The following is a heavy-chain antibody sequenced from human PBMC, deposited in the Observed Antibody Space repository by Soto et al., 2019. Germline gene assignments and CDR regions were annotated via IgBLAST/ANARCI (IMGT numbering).Heavy chain of an antibody. CDR3: ARARGILECLPSGDY. Sequence: QVQLVQSGAEVKKPGSSVKVSCKASGGTFSSYAISWVRQAPGQGLEWMGGIIPIFGTANYAQKFQGRVTITADESTRTAYLELSSLRSEDTAVYYCARARGILECLPSGDYWGQGTLVTVSS. V-gene: IGHV1-69*12. CDR1: GGTFSSYA. CDR2: IIPIFGTA. J-gene: IGHJ4*02. D-gene: IGHD3-3*01.